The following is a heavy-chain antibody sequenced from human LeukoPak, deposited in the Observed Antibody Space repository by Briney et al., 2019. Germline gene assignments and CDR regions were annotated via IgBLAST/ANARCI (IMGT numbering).Heavy chain of an antibody. Sequence: SGGSLRLPCAASGFTFSNAWMSWVRQAPGKGLEWVGRIKSKTDGGTTDYAAPVKGRFTISRDDSKNTLYLQMNSLKTEDTAVYYCTSDLLVVVPAATDAFDIWGQGTMVTVSS. J-gene: IGHJ3*02. D-gene: IGHD2-2*01. CDR1: GFTFSNAW. CDR2: IKSKTDGGTT. CDR3: TSDLLVVVPAATDAFDI. V-gene: IGHV3-15*01.